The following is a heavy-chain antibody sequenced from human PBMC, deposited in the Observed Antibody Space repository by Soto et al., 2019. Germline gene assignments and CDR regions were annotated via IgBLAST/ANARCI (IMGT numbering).Heavy chain of an antibody. CDR3: AKEEGDPPSYFDY. D-gene: IGHD1-26*01. V-gene: IGHV4-61*01. CDR2: VYHTGRT. Sequence: PPETLSLTCTVAVGSCKSGSYSGIWVRQPPGKGLEWIGYVYHTGRTSYNPSLKSRVSISMDTSKNQFSLNLDSVTAADTAVYYCAKEEGDPPSYFDYWGQGTLVTVSS. J-gene: IGHJ4*02. CDR1: VGSCKSGSYS.